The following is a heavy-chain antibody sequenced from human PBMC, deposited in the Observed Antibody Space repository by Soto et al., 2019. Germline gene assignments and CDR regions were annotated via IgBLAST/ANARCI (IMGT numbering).Heavy chain of an antibody. CDR3: ARRTWYYYGSGSYIDY. CDR1: GGSISSSSYY. D-gene: IGHD3-10*01. Sequence: SETLSLTCTVSGGSISSSSYYWGWIRQPPGKGLEWIGSIYYSGSTYYNPSLKSRVTISVDTSKNQFSLKLSSVTAADTAVYYCARRTWYYYGSGSYIDYWGQGTLVTVSS. J-gene: IGHJ4*02. CDR2: IYYSGST. V-gene: IGHV4-39*01.